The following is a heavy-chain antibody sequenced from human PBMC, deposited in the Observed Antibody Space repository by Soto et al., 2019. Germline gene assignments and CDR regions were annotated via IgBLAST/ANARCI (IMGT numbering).Heavy chain of an antibody. CDR2: IDPSDSYT. CDR1: GYSFTSYW. V-gene: IGHV5-10-1*01. CDR3: ASVSNPYYYYGMDV. Sequence: PGESLKISCKGSGYSFTSYWISWVRQMPGKGLEWMGRIDPSDSYTNYSPSFQGHATISADKSISTAYLQWSSLKASDTAMYYCASVSNPYYYYGMDVWGQGTTVTVSS. J-gene: IGHJ6*02. D-gene: IGHD4-4*01.